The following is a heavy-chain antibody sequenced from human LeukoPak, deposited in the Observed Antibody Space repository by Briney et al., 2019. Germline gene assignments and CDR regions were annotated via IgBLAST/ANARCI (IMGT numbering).Heavy chain of an antibody. CDR2: IGSSGATT. D-gene: IGHD3-16*01. V-gene: IGHV3-23*01. CDR3: AKVSVGPLSRPTHVALYYGVCV. J-gene: IGHJ6*02. Sequence: PGGSLRLSCEASGFTFNKFGMSWVRQAPGKGPEWVAGIGSSGATTFYADSVKGRCSISRDNSKNTVYLEMNRLRAEDTAIYYCAKVSVGPLSRPTHVALYYGVCVWGQGITVIVSS. CDR1: GFTFNKFG.